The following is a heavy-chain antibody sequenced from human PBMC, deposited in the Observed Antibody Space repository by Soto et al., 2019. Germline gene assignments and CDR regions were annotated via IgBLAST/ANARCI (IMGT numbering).Heavy chain of an antibody. V-gene: IGHV4-39*01. CDR1: GGSISSSSYF. J-gene: IGHJ4*02. CDR3: ARQKYDYIWGSLVLALFYY. CDR2: IYYSGST. D-gene: IGHD3-16*01. Sequence: SETLSHTCTVSGGSISSSSYFWGWIRQPPGKGLEWIGSIYYSGSTYYNPSLKSRVTISVDTSKNQFSLKLSSVTAADTAVYYCARQKYDYIWGSLVLALFYYWGQGTLVTVSS.